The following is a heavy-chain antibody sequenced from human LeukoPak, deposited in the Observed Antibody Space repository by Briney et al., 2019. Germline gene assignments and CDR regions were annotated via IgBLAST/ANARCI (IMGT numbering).Heavy chain of an antibody. D-gene: IGHD2-21*02. CDR1: SDSIYSSNYY. Sequence: SETLSLTCTVSSDSIYSSNYYWGWIRQPPGKGLEWIGSIYYSGSTYYNSSLKSRVPISVDTSKNQFSLKLSSLTAADTAVYYCARAAYCGGDCYLFDYWGQGTLVTVFS. CDR2: IYYSGST. J-gene: IGHJ4*02. V-gene: IGHV4-39*01. CDR3: ARAAYCGGDCYLFDY.